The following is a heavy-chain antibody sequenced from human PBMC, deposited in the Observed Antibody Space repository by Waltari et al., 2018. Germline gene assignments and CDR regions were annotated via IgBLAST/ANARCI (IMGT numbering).Heavy chain of an antibody. J-gene: IGHJ3*02. D-gene: IGHD3-22*01. Sequence: EVQLLESGGGLVQPGGSLRLSCAASGFTFSSYAMSWVRQAPGRGLEWVSAISGSGGSTYYADSVKGRFTISRDNSKNTLYLQMNSLRAEDTAVYYCAKDIYYYDSSGNDAFDIWGQGTMVTVSS. CDR3: AKDIYYYDSSGNDAFDI. V-gene: IGHV3-23*01. CDR1: GFTFSSYA. CDR2: ISGSGGST.